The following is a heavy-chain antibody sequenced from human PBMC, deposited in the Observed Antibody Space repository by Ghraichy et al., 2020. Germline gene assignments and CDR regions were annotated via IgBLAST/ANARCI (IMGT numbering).Heavy chain of an antibody. CDR1: GFTFSSYA. V-gene: IGHV3-23*01. D-gene: IGHD1-26*01. CDR3: AKGEVGAEVDY. Sequence: GGSLRLSCAASGFTFSSYAMSWVRQAPGKGLEWVSAISVSGGSTYYADSVKGLFTISRDNSKNTLYLQMNSLRAEDTAVYYCAKGEVGAEVDYWGQGTLVTVSS. CDR2: ISVSGGST. J-gene: IGHJ4*02.